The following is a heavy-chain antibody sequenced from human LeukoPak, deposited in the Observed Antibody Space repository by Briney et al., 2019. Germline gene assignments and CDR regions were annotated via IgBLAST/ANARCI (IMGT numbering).Heavy chain of an antibody. V-gene: IGHV1-2*04. CDR1: GGTFSSYA. CDR2: INPNSGGT. CDR3: ARDAATVRNRDYYYYGMDV. J-gene: IGHJ6*02. Sequence: ASVKVSCKASGGTFSSYAISWVRQAPAQGLEWMGWINPNSGGTNYAQKFQGWVTMTRDTSISTAYMELSRLRSDDTAVYYCARDAATVRNRDYYYYGMDVWGQGTTVTVSS. D-gene: IGHD6-25*01.